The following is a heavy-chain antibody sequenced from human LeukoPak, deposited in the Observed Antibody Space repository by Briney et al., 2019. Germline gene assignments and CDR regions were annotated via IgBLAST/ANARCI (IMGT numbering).Heavy chain of an antibody. V-gene: IGHV3-7*03. CDR2: IKQDGSEQ. CDR1: GFTFSSYW. J-gene: IGHJ4*02. D-gene: IGHD5-24*01. Sequence: GGSLRLSCAASGFTFSSYWMSWVRQAPGKRLEWVANIKQDGSEQYYVDSVKGRFTISRDNSKNTLYLQMNSLRAEDTAVYYCAKSGYNRFDYWGQGTLVTVSS. CDR3: AKSGYNRFDY.